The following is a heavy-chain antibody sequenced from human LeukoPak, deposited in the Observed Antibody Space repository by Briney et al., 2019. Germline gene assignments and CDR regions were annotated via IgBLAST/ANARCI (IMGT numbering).Heavy chain of an antibody. J-gene: IGHJ5*02. Sequence: SETLSLTCAVYGGSFSGYYWSWIRQPPGKGLEWVGEINHSGSTNYNPSLKSRVTISVDTSKNQFSLKLSSVTAADTAVYYCARRKGIAAQHAPRRVRFNWFDPWGQGTLVTVSS. V-gene: IGHV4-34*01. CDR1: GGSFSGYY. D-gene: IGHD6-6*01. CDR3: ARRKGIAAQHAPRRVRFNWFDP. CDR2: INHSGST.